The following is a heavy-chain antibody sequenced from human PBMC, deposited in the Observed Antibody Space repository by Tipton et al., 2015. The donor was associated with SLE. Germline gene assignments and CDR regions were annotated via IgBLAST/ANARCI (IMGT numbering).Heavy chain of an antibody. CDR1: GFTFSRYW. CDR2: LSNSGGSP. J-gene: IGHJ4*02. CDR3: ARVWMYSNDDFDS. V-gene: IGHV3-23*01. Sequence: SLRLSCVVSGFTFSRYWMSWVRQAPGKGLEWVSSLSNSGGSPYYADTVKGRFTISRDNSKNKRYLQMNSLRAEDAAVYYCARVWMYSNDDFDSWGQGTLVNGSS. D-gene: IGHD1-26*01.